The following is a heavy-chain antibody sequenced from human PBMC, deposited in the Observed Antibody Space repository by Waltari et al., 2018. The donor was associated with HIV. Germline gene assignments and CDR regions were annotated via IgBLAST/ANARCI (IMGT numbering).Heavy chain of an antibody. CDR2: IYYSGST. Sequence: QLQLQESGPGLVKPSETLSLTCTVSGGSISSSSYYWGWIRQPPGKGLEWIGSIYYSGSTYYNPSLKSRVTISVDTSKNQFSLKLSSVTAADTAVYYCAREGIIAAADYYYYYGMDVWGQGTTVTVSS. J-gene: IGHJ6*02. D-gene: IGHD6-13*01. CDR1: GGSISSSSYY. CDR3: AREGIIAAADYYYYYGMDV. V-gene: IGHV4-39*02.